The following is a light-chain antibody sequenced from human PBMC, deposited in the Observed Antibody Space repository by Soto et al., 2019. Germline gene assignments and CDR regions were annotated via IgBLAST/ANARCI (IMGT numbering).Light chain of an antibody. CDR2: DAS. Sequence: EIVLTQSPATLSLSPGEIATLYCSASQSVSSYLAWYQQKPGQAPRLLIYDASNRATGIPARFSGSGSGTDFTLTISSLEPEDFAVYYCQQRSNWPLITFGQGTRLEIK. CDR3: QQRSNWPLIT. CDR1: QSVSSY. J-gene: IGKJ5*01. V-gene: IGKV3-11*01.